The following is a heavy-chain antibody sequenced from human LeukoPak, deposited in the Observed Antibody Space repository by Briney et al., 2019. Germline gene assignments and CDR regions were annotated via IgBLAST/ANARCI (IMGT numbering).Heavy chain of an antibody. D-gene: IGHD7-27*01. CDR2: INHSGST. CDR1: GGSFSGYY. CDR3: ARDGPLGSFDY. J-gene: IGHJ4*02. V-gene: IGHV4-34*01. Sequence: PSETPSLTCAVYGGSFSGYYWSWIRQPPGKGLEWIGEINHSGSTNYNPSLKSRVTISVDTSKNQFSLKLSSVTAADTAVYYCARDGPLGSFDYWGQGTLVTVSS.